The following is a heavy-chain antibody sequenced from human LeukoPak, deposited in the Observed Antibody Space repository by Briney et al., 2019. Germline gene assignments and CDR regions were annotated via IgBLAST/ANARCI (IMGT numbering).Heavy chain of an antibody. CDR2: INPSSGST. D-gene: IGHD1-26*01. CDR3: ARDPYSGSYLRYWFDP. CDR1: GYTFTNYY. Sequence: ASVKVSCKASGYTFTNYYMHWVRQAPGQGLEWMGIINPSSGSTSYAQKFQGRVTMTRDTSTSTVYLELSRLRSEDTAVYYCARDPYSGSYLRYWFDPWGQGTLVTVSS. J-gene: IGHJ5*02. V-gene: IGHV1-46*01.